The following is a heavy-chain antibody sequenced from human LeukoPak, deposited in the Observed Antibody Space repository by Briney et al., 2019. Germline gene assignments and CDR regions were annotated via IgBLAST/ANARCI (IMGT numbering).Heavy chain of an antibody. CDR3: ARHPGSSSFYYYYMDV. J-gene: IGHJ6*03. Sequence: SETLSLTCTVSGGSISSSSYYWGWIRQPPGKGLEWIGSIYYSGSTYYNLSLKSRVTISVDTSKNQFSLKLSSVTAADTAVYYCARHPGSSSFYYYYMDVWGKGTTVTVSS. CDR1: GGSISSSSYY. CDR2: IYYSGST. V-gene: IGHV4-39*01. D-gene: IGHD6-6*01.